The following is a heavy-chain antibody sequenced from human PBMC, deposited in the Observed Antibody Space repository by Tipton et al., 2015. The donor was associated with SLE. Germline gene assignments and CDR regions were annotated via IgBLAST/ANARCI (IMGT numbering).Heavy chain of an antibody. J-gene: IGHJ4*02. CDR3: ARGIVGATGGYFDY. V-gene: IGHV4-4*07. CDR2: IYTSGST. D-gene: IGHD1-26*01. CDR1: GGSISSYY. Sequence: TLSLTCTVSGGSISSYYWSWIRQPAGKGLEWIGRIYTSGSTNYNPSLKSRVTISVDTSKNQFSLKLSSVTAADTAVYYCARGIVGATGGYFDYWGQGTLVTVSS.